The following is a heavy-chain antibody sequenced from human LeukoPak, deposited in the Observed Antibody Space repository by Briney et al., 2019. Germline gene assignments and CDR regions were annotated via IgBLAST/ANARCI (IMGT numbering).Heavy chain of an antibody. D-gene: IGHD3-10*01. J-gene: IGHJ4*02. V-gene: IGHV1-3*03. CDR2: INAGNGNT. Sequence: ASVRVSCKASGYTFTSYAMHWVRQAPGQRLEWMGWINAGNGNTKYSQEFQGRVTITRDTSASTAYMELSSLRSEDMAVYYCARARPRGLLIFDYWGRGTLVTVSS. CDR1: GYTFTSYA. CDR3: ARARPRGLLIFDY.